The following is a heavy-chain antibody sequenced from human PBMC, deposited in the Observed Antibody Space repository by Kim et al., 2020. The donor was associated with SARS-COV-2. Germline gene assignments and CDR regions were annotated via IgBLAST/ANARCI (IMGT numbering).Heavy chain of an antibody. CDR2: ISYDGSNK. CDR1: GFNFSSYG. J-gene: IGHJ6*04. V-gene: IGHV3-30*18. CDR3: AKGRSDFWSGYYGV. Sequence: GGSLRLSCAASGFNFSSYGMHWVRQAPGKGLEWVAVISYDGSNKYYADSVKGRFTISRDNSKNTLYLQMNSLRAEDTAVYYCAKGRSDFWSGYYGVWGKGTTVTVSS. D-gene: IGHD3-3*01.